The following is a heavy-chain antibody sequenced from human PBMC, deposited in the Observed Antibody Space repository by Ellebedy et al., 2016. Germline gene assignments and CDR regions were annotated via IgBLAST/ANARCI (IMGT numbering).Heavy chain of an antibody. D-gene: IGHD4-17*01. Sequence: GGSLRLSXAASGIAFSDFFMGWVRRAPGKGLEWVATISAGGETTYFAGSVRGRFTVSRDNSKSTLYLHMNNLRADDTAVYYCRPGHYANLWGHGTLVTVSS. J-gene: IGHJ5*02. CDR2: ISAGGETT. CDR1: GIAFSDFF. V-gene: IGHV3-23*01. CDR3: RPGHYANL.